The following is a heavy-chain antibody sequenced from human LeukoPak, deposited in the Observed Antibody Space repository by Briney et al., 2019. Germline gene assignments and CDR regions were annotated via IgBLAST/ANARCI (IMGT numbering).Heavy chain of an antibody. D-gene: IGHD6-19*01. Sequence: GGSLRLSCAASGFTVSSNYTSWVRQAPGKGLEWVSVIYSGGSTYYADSVKGRFTISRDNSKNTLYLQMNSLRAEDTAVYYCARDSGSSGWYGDFDYWGQGTLVTVSS. V-gene: IGHV3-66*01. J-gene: IGHJ4*02. CDR1: GFTVSSNY. CDR2: IYSGGST. CDR3: ARDSGSSGWYGDFDY.